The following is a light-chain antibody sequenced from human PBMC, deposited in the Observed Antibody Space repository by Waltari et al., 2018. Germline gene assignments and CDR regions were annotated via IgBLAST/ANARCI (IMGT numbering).Light chain of an antibody. Sequence: QSALTQPATVSGSPGQSITIPCTGSSSDVGNYNLVSWYQQHPGEPPKLIIYNVNKRPLGVSNRFSGSKSGKTASLTISGLQAADEADYYCCSYAGSSVSVFGGGTKVTVL. CDR1: SSDVGNYNL. CDR2: NVN. CDR3: CSYAGSSVSV. V-gene: IGLV2-23*02. J-gene: IGLJ3*02.